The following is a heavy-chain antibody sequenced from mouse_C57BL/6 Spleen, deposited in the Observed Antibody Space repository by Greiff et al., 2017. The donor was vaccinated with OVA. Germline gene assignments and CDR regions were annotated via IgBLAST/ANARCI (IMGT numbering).Heavy chain of an antibody. J-gene: IGHJ3*01. CDR3: ARDSYDYMFAY. CDR2: IHPNSGST. CDR1: GYTFTSYW. V-gene: IGHV1-64*01. D-gene: IGHD2-4*01. Sequence: QVQLQQPGAELVKPGASVKLSCKASGYTFTSYWMHWVKQRPGQGLEWIGMIHPNSGSTNYNEKFKSKATLTVDKSSSTAYMQLSSLTSEDSAVYYCARDSYDYMFAYWGQGTLVTVSA.